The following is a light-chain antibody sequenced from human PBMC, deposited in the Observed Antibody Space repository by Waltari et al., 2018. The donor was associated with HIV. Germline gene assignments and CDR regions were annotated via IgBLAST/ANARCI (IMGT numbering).Light chain of an antibody. CDR3: WSYAGSSTII. Sequence: QSALTQPASVPGSPGQPITLPCTGPSRDVGCLSFVPWYQLHPAKAPKLIIYEHNKRPSGVSDRFSGSKSGYTASLTISGLQAEDEADYCCWSYAGSSTIIFGGGTKLTVL. CDR1: SRDVGCLSF. J-gene: IGLJ2*01. V-gene: IGLV2-23*01. CDR2: EHN.